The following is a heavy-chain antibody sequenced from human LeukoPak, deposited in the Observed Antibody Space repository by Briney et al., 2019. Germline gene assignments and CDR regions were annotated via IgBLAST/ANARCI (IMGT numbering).Heavy chain of an antibody. D-gene: IGHD3-22*01. CDR1: GGSISSYY. CDR2: IYTSGST. V-gene: IGHV4-4*07. Sequence: SETLSLTCTVSGGSISSYYWSWIRQPAGKGLEWIGRIYTSGSTKYNPSLKSRVTMSVDTSKNQFSLKLSSVTAADTAVYCCAKERSNYDSSGYPYYFDCWGQGTLVTVSS. CDR3: AKERSNYDSSGYPYYFDC. J-gene: IGHJ4*02.